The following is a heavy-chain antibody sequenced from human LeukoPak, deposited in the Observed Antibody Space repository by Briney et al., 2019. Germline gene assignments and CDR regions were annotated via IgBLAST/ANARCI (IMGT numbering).Heavy chain of an antibody. CDR1: GGSISSYY. V-gene: IGHV4-59*01. CDR2: LYYSGNT. Sequence: SETLSLTCTVSGGSISSYYWHWIRQPPGKGLEWIGYLYYSGNTYYNPSLKSRVTMSVDTSKNQLSLKLSSVTAADTAVYFCARAAYCGGDCYYYFDYWGQGTLVTVSS. D-gene: IGHD2-21*02. CDR3: ARAAYCGGDCYYYFDY. J-gene: IGHJ4*02.